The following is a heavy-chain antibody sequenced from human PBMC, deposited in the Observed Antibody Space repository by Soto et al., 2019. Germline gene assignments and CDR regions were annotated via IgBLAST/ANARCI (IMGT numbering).Heavy chain of an antibody. V-gene: IGHV3-64*01. J-gene: IGHJ3*02. CDR3: ARNYGGNSYAFDI. CDR1: AFTFSSYA. Sequence: EVQLVESGGGLVQPGGSLRLSCAASAFTFSSYAMHWVRQAPGKGLEYVSAISSNGGSTYYANSVKGRFTISRDNSKNTLYIQMGSLRAEDMAVYYCARNYGGNSYAFDIWGQGTMVTVSS. CDR2: ISSNGGST. D-gene: IGHD2-21*02.